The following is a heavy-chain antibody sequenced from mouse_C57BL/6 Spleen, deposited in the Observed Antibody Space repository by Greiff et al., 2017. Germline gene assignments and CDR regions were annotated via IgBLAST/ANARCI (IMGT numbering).Heavy chain of an antibody. CDR3: ARKRNYGNYEDYAMDY. Sequence: VQLQQPGAELVRPGSSVKLSCKASGYTFTSYWMDWVKQRPGQGLEWIGNIYPSDSETHYNQKFKDEATLTVDKSSSTAYKQISSLKSEDSAVYYCARKRNYGNYEDYAMDYWGQGTSVTVSS. J-gene: IGHJ4*01. D-gene: IGHD2-1*01. CDR1: GYTFTSYW. V-gene: IGHV1-61*01. CDR2: IYPSDSET.